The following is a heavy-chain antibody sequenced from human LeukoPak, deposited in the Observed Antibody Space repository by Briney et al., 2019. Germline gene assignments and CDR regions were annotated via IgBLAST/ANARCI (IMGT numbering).Heavy chain of an antibody. CDR1: GGTFSSYA. D-gene: IGHD3-9*01. Sequence: ASVKVSCKASGGTFSSYAISWVRQAPGQGLEWMGIINPSGGSTSYAQKFQGRVTMTRDTSTSTVYMELSSLRSEDTAVYYCASFDGAFDIWGQGTMVTVSS. CDR2: INPSGGST. CDR3: ASFDGAFDI. V-gene: IGHV1-46*01. J-gene: IGHJ3*02.